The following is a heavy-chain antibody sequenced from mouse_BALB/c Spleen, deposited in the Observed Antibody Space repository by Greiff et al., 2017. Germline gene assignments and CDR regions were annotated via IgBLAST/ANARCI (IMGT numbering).Heavy chain of an antibody. CDR1: GYTFTSYT. D-gene: IGHD1-1*01. Sequence: VQLQQSGAELARPGASVKMSCKASGYTFTSYTMHWVKQRPGQGLEWIGYINPSSGYTNYNQKFKDKATLTADKSSSTAYMQLSSLTSEDSAVYYCARGGYGSSYWYFDVWGAGTTVTVSS. J-gene: IGHJ1*01. CDR2: INPSSGYT. V-gene: IGHV1-4*01. CDR3: ARGGYGSSYWYFDV.